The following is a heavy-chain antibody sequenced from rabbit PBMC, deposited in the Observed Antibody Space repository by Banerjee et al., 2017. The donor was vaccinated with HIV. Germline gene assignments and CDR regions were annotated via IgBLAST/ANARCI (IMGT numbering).Heavy chain of an antibody. Sequence: QSLEESGGDLVKPGASLTLTCTASGFSFSNKYYMCWVRQAPGKGLEWIACIYTGSGFTYYASWAKGRFTISKTSSTTVTLQMTSLTAADTATYFCARDEYAGYGYGNLNLWGPGTLVTVS. D-gene: IGHD6-1*01. CDR1: GFSFSNKYY. CDR2: IYTGSGFT. V-gene: IGHV1S40*01. CDR3: ARDEYAGYGYGNLNL. J-gene: IGHJ4*01.